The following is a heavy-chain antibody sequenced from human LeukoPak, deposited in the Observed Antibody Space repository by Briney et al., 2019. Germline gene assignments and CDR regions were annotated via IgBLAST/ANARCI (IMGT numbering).Heavy chain of an antibody. CDR2: IYYSGST. V-gene: IGHV4-61*01. CDR1: GGSVSSGSYY. D-gene: IGHD5-12*01. Sequence: SETLSLTCTVSGGSVSSGSYYWSWIRQPPGKGLEWIGYIYYSGSTNYNPSLKSRVTISVGTSKNQFSLKLSSVTAADTAVYYCARVYSGYDSGVFYFDYWGQGTLVTVSS. CDR3: ARVYSGYDSGVFYFDY. J-gene: IGHJ4*02.